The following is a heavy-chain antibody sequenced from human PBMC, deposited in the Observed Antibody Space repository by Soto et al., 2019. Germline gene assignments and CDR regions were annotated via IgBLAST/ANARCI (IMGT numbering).Heavy chain of an antibody. J-gene: IGHJ6*03. CDR2: MNPNSGNT. CDR3: ARVGVSSSWYGYYYYYMDV. Sequence: ASVKVSCKASGYTFTSYDINWVRQATGQGLEWMGWMNPNSGNTGYAQKFQGRVTMTRNTSISTAYMELSSLRSEDTAVYYCARVGVSSSWYGYYYYYMDVWGKGTTVTVSS. CDR1: GYTFTSYD. V-gene: IGHV1-8*01. D-gene: IGHD6-13*01.